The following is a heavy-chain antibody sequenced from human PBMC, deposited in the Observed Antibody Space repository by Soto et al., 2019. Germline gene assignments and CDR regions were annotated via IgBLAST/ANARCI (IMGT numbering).Heavy chain of an antibody. CDR3: AKFGCSSTSCYWGDYYYGMDV. J-gene: IGHJ6*02. CDR2: ISGSGGST. D-gene: IGHD2-2*01. V-gene: IGHV3-23*01. CDR1: GFTFSSYA. Sequence: GGSLRLSCAASGFTFSSYAMSWVRQAPGKGLEWVSAISGSGGSTYYADSVKGRFTISRDNSKNTLYLQMNSLRAEDTAVYYCAKFGCSSTSCYWGDYYYGMDVWGQGTTVTVSS.